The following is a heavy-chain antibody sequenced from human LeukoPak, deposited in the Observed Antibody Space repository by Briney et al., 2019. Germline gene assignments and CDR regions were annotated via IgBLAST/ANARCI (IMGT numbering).Heavy chain of an antibody. CDR1: GYSFTNYW. CDR3: ARDYRYYYDSGNLDYFDY. V-gene: IGHV5-51*01. D-gene: IGHD3-10*01. Sequence: GESLKISCKGSGYSFTNYWIGWVRQMPGKGLEWMGIIYPGDSDTRYSPSFQGQVTISVDKSISTAYLQWSSLKASDTAMYYCARDYRYYYDSGNLDYFDYWGQGTLVTASS. J-gene: IGHJ4*02. CDR2: IYPGDSDT.